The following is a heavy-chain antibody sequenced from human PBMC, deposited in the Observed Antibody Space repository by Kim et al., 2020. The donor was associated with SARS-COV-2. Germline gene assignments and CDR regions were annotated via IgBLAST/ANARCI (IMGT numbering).Heavy chain of an antibody. D-gene: IGHD3-9*01. CDR2: IVVGSDNT. Sequence: SVKVSCKASGFTFTDSAMQWVRQARGQRLEWIGWIVVGSDNTYYAQKFQERVTITRDMSTSTAYMELSSLRSEDTAVYYCAAGPRFWYRSGFGRDYYYG. CDR1: GFTFTDSA. V-gene: IGHV1-58*02. CDR3: AAGPRFWYRSGFGRDYYYG. J-gene: IGHJ6*01.